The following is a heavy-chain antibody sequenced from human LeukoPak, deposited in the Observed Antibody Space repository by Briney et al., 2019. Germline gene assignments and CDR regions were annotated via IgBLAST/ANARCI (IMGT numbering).Heavy chain of an antibody. D-gene: IGHD2-15*01. J-gene: IGHJ3*02. Sequence: ASVKVSCKASGFTFTSYGISWVRQAPGQGLEWMGWSSAHNGDTNYAQNIQGRVTMTTDTSTTTAYMELRSLRSDDTAVYYRAREAYCSGGSCYPGALDTWGQGTMVTVSS. CDR1: GFTFTSYG. CDR2: SSAHNGDT. CDR3: AREAYCSGGSCYPGALDT. V-gene: IGHV1-18*01.